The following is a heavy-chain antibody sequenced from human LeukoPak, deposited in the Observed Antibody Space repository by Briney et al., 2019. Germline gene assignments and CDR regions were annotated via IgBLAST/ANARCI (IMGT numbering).Heavy chain of an antibody. CDR1: GFSLSTSGVG. J-gene: IGHJ6*04. CDR2: IYWNDDK. V-gene: IGHV2-5*01. Sequence: SGPTLVKPTQTLTLTCTFSGFSLSTSGVGVGWIRQPPGKALEWLALIYWNDDKRYSPSLKSRRTITKDTSKNQVVLTMTNMDPVDTATYYCAQKSTVTAPPLVWGKGTTVTISS. CDR3: AQKSTVTAPPLV. D-gene: IGHD4-17*01.